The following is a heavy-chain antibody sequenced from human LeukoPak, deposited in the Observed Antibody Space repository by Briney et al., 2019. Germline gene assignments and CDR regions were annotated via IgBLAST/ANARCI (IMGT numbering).Heavy chain of an antibody. Sequence: GASVKVSCKASGYTFTGYYMHWVRQAPGQGLEWMGRIIPILGIANYAQKFQGRVTITADKSTSTAYMELSSLRSEDTAVYYCARDSHASRGVWGIFSFDPWGQGTLVTVSS. J-gene: IGHJ5*02. D-gene: IGHD3-16*01. V-gene: IGHV1-69*04. CDR3: ARDSHASRGVWGIFSFDP. CDR2: IIPILGIA. CDR1: GYTFTGYY.